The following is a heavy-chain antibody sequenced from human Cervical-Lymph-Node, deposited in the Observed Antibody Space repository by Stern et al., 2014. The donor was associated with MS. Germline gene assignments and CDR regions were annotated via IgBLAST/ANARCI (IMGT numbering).Heavy chain of an antibody. CDR1: EFTVSYNY. V-gene: IGHV3-53*01. J-gene: IGHJ6*02. CDR2: IYRGNNT. CDR3: ATSWYEEYGMDV. Sequence: EVHLVESGGGLIQPGGSLRLSCAGSEFTVSYNYMSWVRQAPGKGLEWVALIYRGNNTDYADSVKGRFTISRDASKTTLYLQMNNLRAEDTAVYYCATSWYEEYGMDVWGQGTTVTVSS. D-gene: IGHD6-13*01.